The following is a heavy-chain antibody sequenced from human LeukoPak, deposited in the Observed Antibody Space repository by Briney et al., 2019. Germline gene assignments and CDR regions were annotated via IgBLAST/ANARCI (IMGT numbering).Heavy chain of an antibody. J-gene: IGHJ5*02. V-gene: IGHV4-4*09. Sequence: PSETLSLTCTVSGGSISSYYWSWIRQPPGKGLEWIGYIYTSGSTNYNPSLKSRVTISVDTSKNQFSLKLSSVTAADTAVYYCARTPAEYGGHNCFDPGAQETLVTVSS. D-gene: IGHD2/OR15-2a*01. CDR2: IYTSGST. CDR1: GGSISSYY. CDR3: ARTPAEYGGHNCFDP.